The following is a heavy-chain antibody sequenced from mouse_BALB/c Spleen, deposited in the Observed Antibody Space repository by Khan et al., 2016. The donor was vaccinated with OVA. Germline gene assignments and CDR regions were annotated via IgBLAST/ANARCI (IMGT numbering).Heavy chain of an antibody. D-gene: IGHD2-14*01. V-gene: IGHV1-4*01. J-gene: IGHJ3*01. CDR3: VRDGAYHRDDGWFAY. CDR2: INPCNGYT. CDR1: GYTFTSYT. Sequence: QVQLKQSGAELARPGTSVKMSCKASGYTFTSYTIHWIKKRPGQGLEWIGYINPCNGYTNYNQKFKDKATLTTDKSSTTAYLRLSSLTSDDSAVYDCVRDGAYHRDDGWFAYWGQGTLVTVSA.